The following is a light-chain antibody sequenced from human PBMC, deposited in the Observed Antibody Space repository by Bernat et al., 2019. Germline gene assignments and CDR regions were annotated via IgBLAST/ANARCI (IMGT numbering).Light chain of an antibody. Sequence: QSALTQPASVSGSPGQSITISCTGTSSDIGDYIHVSWYQQHPGKAPKLVIYDVSNRPSRVSDRFSGSKSGNTASLTISGLQAEDEADYYCSSYTSSGTCVFGAGTKVTVL. V-gene: IGLV2-14*03. CDR3: SSYTSSGTCV. CDR2: DVS. J-gene: IGLJ1*01. CDR1: SSDIGDYIH.